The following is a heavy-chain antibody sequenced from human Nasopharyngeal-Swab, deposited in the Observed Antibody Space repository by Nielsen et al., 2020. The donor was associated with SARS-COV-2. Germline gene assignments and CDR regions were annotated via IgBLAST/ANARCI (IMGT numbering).Heavy chain of an antibody. CDR3: ASLGGPIFVGGFNYFDY. Sequence: WIRQPPGKGLEWIGSIYYSGSTYYNPSLKSRVTISVDTSKNQFSLKLSSVTAADTAVYYCASLGGPIFVGGFNYFDYWGQGTLVTVSS. D-gene: IGHD3-3*01. J-gene: IGHJ4*02. CDR2: IYYSGST. V-gene: IGHV4-39*07.